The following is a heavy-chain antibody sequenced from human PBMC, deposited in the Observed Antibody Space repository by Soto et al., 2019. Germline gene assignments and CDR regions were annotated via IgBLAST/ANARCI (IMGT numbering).Heavy chain of an antibody. CDR1: GYTFTSYG. V-gene: IGHV1-18*01. CDR2: ISAYNGNT. Sequence: ASVKVSCKASGYTFTSYGISCVRQAPGQGLEWMGWISAYNGNTNYAQKLQGRVTMTTDTSTSTAYMELRSLRSDDTAVYYCARDQGPNYDFWSGPFDPWGQGTLVTVSS. CDR3: ARDQGPNYDFWSGPFDP. D-gene: IGHD3-3*01. J-gene: IGHJ5*02.